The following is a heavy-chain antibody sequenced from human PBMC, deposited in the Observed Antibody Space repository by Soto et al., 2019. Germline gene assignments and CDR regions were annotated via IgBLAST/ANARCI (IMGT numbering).Heavy chain of an antibody. CDR1: GYTFTSYG. D-gene: IGHD2-15*01. Sequence: QVQLVQSGPEVKKPGASVKVSCKASGYTFTSYGITWVRQAPGQGLAWMGWIGTYNGDTNYAQRFQDRVTMTTDTSTNTVYMELRGLRSDDTAVYYCARVWAELGYCSGDSCLPYHHGMDVW. CDR3: ARVWAELGYCSGDSCLPYHHGMDV. J-gene: IGHJ6*01. V-gene: IGHV1-18*01. CDR2: IGTYNGDT.